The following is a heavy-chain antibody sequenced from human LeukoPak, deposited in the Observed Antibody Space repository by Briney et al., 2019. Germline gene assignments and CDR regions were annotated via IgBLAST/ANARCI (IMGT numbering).Heavy chain of an antibody. CDR1: GYSFTSYW. V-gene: IGHV5-51*01. Sequence: GESLKISCKGSGYSFTSYWIGWVRQMPGKGLEWMGIIYPGDSDTRYSPSFQGQVTITADKSISTAYLQWSSLKASDTAMYYCARHPSSTSPSLDPWGQGTLVTVSS. D-gene: IGHD2-2*01. J-gene: IGHJ5*02. CDR3: ARHPSSTSPSLDP. CDR2: IYPGDSDT.